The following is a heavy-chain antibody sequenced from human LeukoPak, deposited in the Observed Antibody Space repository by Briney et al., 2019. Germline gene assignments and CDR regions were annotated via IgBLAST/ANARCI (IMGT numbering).Heavy chain of an antibody. Sequence: ASVKVSCKASGYTFTSYDINWVRQATGQGLEWMGWMNPNSGNTGYAQKFQGRVTMTRNTSISTAYMELSSLRSEDTAVYYCASAQYYDILTGYYNYGMDVWGQGTTVTVSS. D-gene: IGHD3-9*01. V-gene: IGHV1-8*01. CDR3: ASAQYYDILTGYYNYGMDV. J-gene: IGHJ6*02. CDR2: MNPNSGNT. CDR1: GYTFTSYD.